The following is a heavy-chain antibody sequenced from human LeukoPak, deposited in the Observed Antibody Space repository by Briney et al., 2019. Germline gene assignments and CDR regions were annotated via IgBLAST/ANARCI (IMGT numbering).Heavy chain of an antibody. CDR1: GGSISTYY. Sequence: PSETLSLTCTVSGGSISTYYWTWIRQPPGKGLEWIGHIFDAGRTNYNPSLKSRVTISVDTSKNQFSLKLSSVTAADTAVYYCARDQDVWGKGTTVTVSS. J-gene: IGHJ6*04. CDR2: IFDAGRT. V-gene: IGHV4-59*01. CDR3: ARDQDV.